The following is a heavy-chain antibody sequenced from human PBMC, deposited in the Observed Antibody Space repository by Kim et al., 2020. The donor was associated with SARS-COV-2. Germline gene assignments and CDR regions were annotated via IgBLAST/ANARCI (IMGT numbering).Heavy chain of an antibody. Sequence: ASVKVSCKASGYTFTSYDINWVRQATGQGLEWMGWMNPNSGNTGYAQKFQGRVTMTRNTSISTAYMELSSLRSEDTAVYYCARVAADGPRYYDILTGYYSQRNYYYYGMDVWGQGTTVTVSS. CDR2: MNPNSGNT. J-gene: IGHJ6*02. CDR1: GYTFTSYD. V-gene: IGHV1-8*01. D-gene: IGHD3-9*01. CDR3: ARVAADGPRYYDILTGYYSQRNYYYYGMDV.